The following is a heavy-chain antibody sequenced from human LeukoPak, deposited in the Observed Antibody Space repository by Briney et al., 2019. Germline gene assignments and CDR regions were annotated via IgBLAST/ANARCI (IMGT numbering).Heavy chain of an antibody. J-gene: IGHJ5*02. CDR1: GGSFSGYY. V-gene: IGHV4-34*01. CDR3: ARRVPATAHNWFDP. Sequence: SETLSLTCAVYGGSFSGYYWSWIRQPPGKGLEWIGEINHSGSTNYNPSLKSRVTTSVDTSKNQFSLKLSSVTAADTAVYYCARRVPATAHNWFDPWGQGTLVTVSS. CDR2: INHSGST. D-gene: IGHD2-2*01.